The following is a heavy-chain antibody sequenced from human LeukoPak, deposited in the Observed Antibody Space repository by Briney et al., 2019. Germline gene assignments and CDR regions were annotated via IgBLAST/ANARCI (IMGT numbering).Heavy chain of an antibody. CDR3: ARLISTSSSRFSDY. CDR1: GFTFSSYA. CDR2: ISISGENT. Sequence: GGSLRLSCVASGFTFSSYAMHWVRQAPGKGLEWVSAISISGENTYYADSVKGRFTISRDTSRNTLYLQMHSLRAEDTAVYYCARLISTSSSRFSDYWGQGTLVTVSS. D-gene: IGHD6-6*01. V-gene: IGHV3-23*01. J-gene: IGHJ4*02.